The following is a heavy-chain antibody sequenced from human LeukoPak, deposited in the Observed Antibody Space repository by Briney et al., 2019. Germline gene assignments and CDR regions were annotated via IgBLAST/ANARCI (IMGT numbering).Heavy chain of an antibody. V-gene: IGHV3-23*01. CDR1: GHTFSRYA. J-gene: IGHJ4*02. D-gene: IGHD2-21*02. CDR2: ITGSGGTT. Sequence: PGGSLRLSCAASGHTFSRYAMSWVRQAPGKGLEWVSAITGSGGTTYYADSVKGRFTISRDNSKNTLYLQMNSLRAEDTAVYYCAKHTLVVTAIYYWGQGTLVTVPS. CDR3: AKHTLVVTAIYY.